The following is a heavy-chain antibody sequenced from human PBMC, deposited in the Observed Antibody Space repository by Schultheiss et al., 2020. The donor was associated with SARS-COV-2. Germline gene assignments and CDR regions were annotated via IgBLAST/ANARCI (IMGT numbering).Heavy chain of an antibody. J-gene: IGHJ4*02. D-gene: IGHD6-19*01. CDR1: GFSLSNARMG. CDR2: IFSNDEK. V-gene: IGHV2-26*01. Sequence: SGPTLVKPTETLTLTCTVSGFSLSNARMGVSWIRQPPGKALEWLAHIFSNDEKSYSTSLKSRLTISKDTSKSQVVLTMTNMDPVDTATYYCARIPGSSGWGWYFDYWGQGTLVTVSS. CDR3: ARIPGSSGWGWYFDY.